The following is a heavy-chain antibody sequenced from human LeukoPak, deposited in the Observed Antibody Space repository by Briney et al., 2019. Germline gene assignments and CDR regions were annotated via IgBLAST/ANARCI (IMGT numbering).Heavy chain of an antibody. Sequence: GGSLRLSCAASGFTFSSYALSWVRQAPGKGLEWVSAISGSGGSRYYADAVKGRFTISRDNPKNTLYLQMNSLGAEDTAVYYCAARMGNNWNTLDYWGQGTLVTVSS. D-gene: IGHD1-20*01. CDR1: GFTFSSYA. J-gene: IGHJ4*02. CDR2: ISGSGGSR. CDR3: AARMGNNWNTLDY. V-gene: IGHV3-23*01.